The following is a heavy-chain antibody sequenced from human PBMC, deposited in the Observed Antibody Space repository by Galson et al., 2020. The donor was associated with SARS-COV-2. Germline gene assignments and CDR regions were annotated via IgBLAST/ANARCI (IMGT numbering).Heavy chain of an antibody. CDR1: GFTVRNNY. J-gene: IGHJ6*02. CDR3: GGEGGGGSDYGHYYYGMDV. CDR2: IYSGGGT. Sequence: GESLKISCAASGFTVRNNYMSWVRQAPGKGLEWVSVIYSGGGTFYADSVKGRFTIPRDISKNMLFLQMDSLRAEETAVYYGGGEGGGGSDYGHYYYGMDVWGQGTTVTVSS. V-gene: IGHV3-53*01. D-gene: IGHD1-26*01.